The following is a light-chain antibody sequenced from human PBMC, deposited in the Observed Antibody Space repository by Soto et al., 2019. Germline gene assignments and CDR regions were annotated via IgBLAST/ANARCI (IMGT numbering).Light chain of an antibody. V-gene: IGKV1-5*01. CDR3: QQYDSYSWT. CDR1: QSISTF. J-gene: IGKJ1*01. CDR2: DAS. Sequence: DIQMTQSPSTLSASAGDTVTITCRASQSISTFLAWYQQKPGKAPKLLIFDASSLKSGVPSRFSGSGSGTEFTLTISSLQPDYFATYYCQQYDSYSWTFGQGTKVEIK.